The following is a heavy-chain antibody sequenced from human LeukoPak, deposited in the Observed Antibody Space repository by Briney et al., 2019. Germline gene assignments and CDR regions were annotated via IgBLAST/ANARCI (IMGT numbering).Heavy chain of an antibody. J-gene: IGHJ3*02. CDR3: ARVTDSSGYYAFDI. CDR2: IYSDGST. D-gene: IGHD3-22*01. CDR1: GFTVSSNY. Sequence: GGSLRLSCAASGFTVSSNYMSWVRQAPGKGLEWVSVIYSDGSTYYADSVKGRFTISRDNSKNTLYLQMNGLRAEDTAVYYCARVTDSSGYYAFDIWGQGTMVTVSS. V-gene: IGHV3-53*01.